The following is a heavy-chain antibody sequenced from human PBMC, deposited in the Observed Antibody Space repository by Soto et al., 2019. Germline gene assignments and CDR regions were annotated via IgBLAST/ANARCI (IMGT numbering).Heavy chain of an antibody. D-gene: IGHD3-22*01. V-gene: IGHV1-69*01. CDR2: IIAILGKA. CDR3: ARERGGAIIVGVTGTFDV. J-gene: IGHJ3*01. Sequence: QVQLVQSGAEVKKPGSSVKVSCKASGGTFSSYAISWVRQAPGQGLEWMGGIIAILGKANYAEKFQGRVTIIADESTSTAYMELSSVRSEDTAVYYCARERGGAIIVGVTGTFDVWGQGTLVTVSS. CDR1: GGTFSSYA.